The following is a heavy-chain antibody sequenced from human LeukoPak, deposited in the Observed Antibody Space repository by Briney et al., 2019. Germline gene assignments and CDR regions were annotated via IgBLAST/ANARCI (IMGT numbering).Heavy chain of an antibody. D-gene: IGHD5-12*01. CDR3: ARDKIQWLRYSYFDY. J-gene: IGHJ4*02. V-gene: IGHV3-48*01. CDR2: TSGSSGSTI. CDR1: VSSFSPYG. Sequence: GSLLLSCNASVSSFSPYGMNGGRTAPGRGLGWLSYTSGSSGSTIYYAQSVRGRFTISRDDAKNTLYLQMNSLRADDTAVYFCARDKIQWLRYSYFDYWGQGTLVTVSS.